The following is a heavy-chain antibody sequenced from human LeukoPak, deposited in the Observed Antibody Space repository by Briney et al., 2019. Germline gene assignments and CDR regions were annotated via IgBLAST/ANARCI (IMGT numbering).Heavy chain of an antibody. V-gene: IGHV1-24*01. CDR1: GYTLTELS. J-gene: IGHJ5*02. CDR2: FDPEDGET. CDR3: ATIVLFRVGANPNWFDP. D-gene: IGHD1-26*01. Sequence: ASVKVSCKVSGYTLTELSMHRVRQAPGKGLEWMGGFDPEDGETIYAQKFQGRVTITEDTSTDTAYMELSSLRSEDTAVYYCATIVLFRVGANPNWFDPWGQGTLVTVSS.